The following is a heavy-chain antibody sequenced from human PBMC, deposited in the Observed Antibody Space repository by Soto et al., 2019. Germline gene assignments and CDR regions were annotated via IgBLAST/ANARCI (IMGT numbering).Heavy chain of an antibody. J-gene: IGHJ5*02. D-gene: IGHD5-12*01. V-gene: IGHV5-51*01. Sequence: GESLKIACNGSGYSFTGYWIAWVRQMPGKGLEWMAMILPGDSDTIYNPSFRGQVTMSADTSISTAYMELRSLRSDDTAVYYCARGGGGYNLNWFDPWGQGTLVTVSS. CDR3: ARGGGGYNLNWFDP. CDR2: ILPGDSDT. CDR1: GYSFTGYW.